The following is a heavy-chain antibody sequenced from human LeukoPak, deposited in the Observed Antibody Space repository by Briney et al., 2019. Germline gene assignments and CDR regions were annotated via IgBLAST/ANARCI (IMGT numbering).Heavy chain of an antibody. J-gene: IGHJ4*02. D-gene: IGHD6-19*01. CDR3: AREYGSGWYLNH. V-gene: IGHV1-2*02. CDR1: GYTFTGYY. CDR2: INPNSGGT. Sequence: ASVKVSCKASGYTFTGYYMHWVRQAPGQGLEWMGWINPNSGGTNYAQKFQGRVTMTRDTSISTAYMELSRLRSDDTAVYYCAREYGSGWYLNHWGQGTLVTVSS.